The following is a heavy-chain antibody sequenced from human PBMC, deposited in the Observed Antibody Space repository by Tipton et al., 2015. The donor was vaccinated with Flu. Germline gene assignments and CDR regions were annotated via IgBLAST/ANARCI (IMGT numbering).Heavy chain of an antibody. CDR1: GFTFSSYA. V-gene: IGHV3-30*01. CDR2: ISYDGSNK. CDR3: ARGEDYDFPPGPQFDP. D-gene: IGHD3-3*01. J-gene: IGHJ5*02. Sequence: SLRLSCAASGFTFSSYAMHWVRQAPGKGLEWVAVISYDGSNKYCADSVKGRFTISRDNSKNTLYLQMNSLRAEDTAVYYCARGEDYDFPPGPQFDPWGQGTLVTVSS.